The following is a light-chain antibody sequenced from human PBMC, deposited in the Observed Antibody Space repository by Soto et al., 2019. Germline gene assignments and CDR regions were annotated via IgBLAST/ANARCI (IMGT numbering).Light chain of an antibody. CDR3: KQYYTTPLT. CDR2: WAS. J-gene: IGKJ4*01. CDR1: QSVLYSANNKNN. V-gene: IGKV4-1*01. Sequence: DIVMTQSPDSLAVSLGERATINCTSSQSVLYSANNKNNLAWYQQKPGQPPKLLIYWASLRESGVPDRFSGSGSGTDFTLTISNLQTEDVAVYYCKQYYTTPLTFGGGTKVEIK.